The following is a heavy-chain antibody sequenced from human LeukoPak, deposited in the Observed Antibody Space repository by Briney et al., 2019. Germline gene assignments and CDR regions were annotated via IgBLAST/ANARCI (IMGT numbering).Heavy chain of an antibody. V-gene: IGHV4-34*01. CDR1: GGSFSGYY. J-gene: IGHJ4*02. CDR2: INHSGST. D-gene: IGHD2-2*01. Sequence: SETLSLTCAVYGGSFSGYYWSWIRQPLGKGLERIGEINHSGSTNYNPSLKSRVTISVDTSKNQFSLKLSSVTAADTAVYYCARGRGYCSSTSCYLVGFDYWGQGTLVTVSS. CDR3: ARGRGYCSSTSCYLVGFDY.